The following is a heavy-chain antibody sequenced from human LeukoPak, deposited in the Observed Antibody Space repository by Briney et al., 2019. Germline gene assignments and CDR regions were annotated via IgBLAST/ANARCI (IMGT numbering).Heavy chain of an antibody. CDR1: GFTVSTNY. CDR2: IYKAGDP. D-gene: IGHD3-22*01. V-gene: IGHV3-53*01. CDR3: ARVLIYYDSRCHYLAERPYFDY. J-gene: IGHJ4*02. Sequence: GGSLRLSCAASGFTVSTNYMTWVRQAPGKGLEWVSVIYKAGDPYNADSVKGRFSISRDNRKNMLYLQMNSLRAEDTAVYYCARVLIYYDSRCHYLAERPYFDYWGQGTLVTVSS.